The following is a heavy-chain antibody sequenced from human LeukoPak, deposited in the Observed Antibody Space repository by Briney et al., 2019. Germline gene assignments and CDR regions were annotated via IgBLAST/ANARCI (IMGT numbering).Heavy chain of an antibody. V-gene: IGHV1-18*01. CDR1: GYTFTSYG. D-gene: IGHD1-1*01. J-gene: IGHJ5*02. Sequence: ASVKASCKASGYTFTSYGISWVRQAPGQGLEWMGWISAYNGNTNYARKLQGRVTMTTDTSTSTAYMELRSLRPDDTAVYYCAREDHWNWFDPWREGTLVTVSS. CDR3: AREDHWNWFDP. CDR2: ISAYNGNT.